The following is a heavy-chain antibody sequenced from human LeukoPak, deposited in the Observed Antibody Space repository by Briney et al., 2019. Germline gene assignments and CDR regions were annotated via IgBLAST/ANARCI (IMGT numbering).Heavy chain of an antibody. CDR3: ARDSAPLLPAANDY. Sequence: ASVKVSCKASGYTFTSYGISWVRQAPGQGLEWMAWISAYNGNTNYAQKLQGRVTMTTDTSTSTAYMELRSLRSDDTAVYYCARDSAPLLPAANDYWGQGTLVTVSS. CDR1: GYTFTSYG. D-gene: IGHD2-2*01. J-gene: IGHJ4*02. V-gene: IGHV1-18*01. CDR2: ISAYNGNT.